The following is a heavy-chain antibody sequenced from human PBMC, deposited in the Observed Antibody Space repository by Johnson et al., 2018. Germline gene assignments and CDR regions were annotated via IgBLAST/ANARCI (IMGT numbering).Heavy chain of an antibody. CDR1: GLTFIRYA. D-gene: IGHD6-19*01. V-gene: IGHV3-23*04. J-gene: IGHJ3*02. CDR2: ISGSGGTT. CDR3: VRPTKRMTVAGAFDI. Sequence: EVQLVESGGDLVQPGGSLRVSCEASGLTFIRYAMSWVRQAPGKGLEWVSAISGSGGTTFYADSVKGRFNMSRDNSKNMLYLQMNSLRVEDTAIYYCVRPTKRMTVAGAFDIWGQGTMVTVSS.